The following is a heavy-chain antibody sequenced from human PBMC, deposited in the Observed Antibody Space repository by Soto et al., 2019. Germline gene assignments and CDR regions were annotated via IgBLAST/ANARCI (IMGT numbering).Heavy chain of an antibody. CDR1: GFTFSSYG. CDR3: ARDYSGGSSAPDY. Sequence: GGSLRLSCAASGFTFSSYGMHWVRQAPGKGLEWVAVIWYDGSNKYYADSVKGRFTISRDNSKNTLYLQMNSLRAEDTAVYYCARDYSGGSSAPDYWRQGTLVTVPQ. J-gene: IGHJ4*02. V-gene: IGHV3-33*01. CDR2: IWYDGSNK. D-gene: IGHD2-15*01.